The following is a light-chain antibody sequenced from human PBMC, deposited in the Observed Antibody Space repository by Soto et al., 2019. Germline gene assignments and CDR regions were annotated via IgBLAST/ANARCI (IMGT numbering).Light chain of an antibody. CDR1: QSVSSY. CDR2: DAS. Sequence: DIELTQSPSTLSLSPGERATLSCRASQSVSSYLAWYQQKPGQAPRLLIYDASNRATGIPARFSGSGSGTDFTLTISSLEPEDFADYYCQQRSNWLTFGGGTKVEIK. V-gene: IGKV3-11*01. J-gene: IGKJ4*01. CDR3: QQRSNWLT.